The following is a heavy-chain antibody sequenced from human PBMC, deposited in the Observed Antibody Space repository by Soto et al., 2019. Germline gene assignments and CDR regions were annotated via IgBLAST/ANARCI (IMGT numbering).Heavy chain of an antibody. V-gene: IGHV3-48*01. CDR2: ISSNSVTI. CDR3: ARRTVVAGRNFYHFYGMDV. Sequence: EEQLVESGGGLVQPGGSLRLSCVASGFTFSNSSMHWVRQAAGKGLEWISYISSNSVTIYYTDSVKGRFTMSRDNARNSLFLQMNMTRAEGTAVYYCARRTVVAGRNFYHFYGMDVWGLGTTVTVS. D-gene: IGHD6-19*01. CDR1: GFTFSNSS. J-gene: IGHJ6*02.